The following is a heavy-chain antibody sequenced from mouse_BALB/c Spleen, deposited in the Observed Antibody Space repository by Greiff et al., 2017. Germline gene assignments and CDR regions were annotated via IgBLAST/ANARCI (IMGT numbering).Heavy chain of an antibody. Sequence: QVQLQQSGAELARPGASVKLSCKASGYTFTSYWMQWVKQRPGQGLEWIGAIYPGDGDTRYTQKFKGKATLTADKSSSTAYMQLSSLASEDSAVYYCARGNYDYAWFAYWGQGTLVTVSA. J-gene: IGHJ3*01. D-gene: IGHD2-4*01. CDR1: GYTFTSYW. V-gene: IGHV1-87*01. CDR3: ARGNYDYAWFAY. CDR2: IYPGDGDT.